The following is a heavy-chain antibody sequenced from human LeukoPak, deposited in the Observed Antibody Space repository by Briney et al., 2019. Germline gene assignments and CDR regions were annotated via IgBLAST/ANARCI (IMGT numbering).Heavy chain of an antibody. CDR1: GGSFSGYY. CDR3: ARVGANFFDY. CDR2: INHSGST. V-gene: IGHV4-34*01. J-gene: IGHJ4*02. D-gene: IGHD1-26*01. Sequence: SETLSLTCAVYGGSFSGYYWSWIRQPPGKGLEWIGEINHSGSTNYNPSLKSRVTISVDTSKNQFSLKLSSVTAADTAVYYCARVGANFFDYWGQGTLVTVSS.